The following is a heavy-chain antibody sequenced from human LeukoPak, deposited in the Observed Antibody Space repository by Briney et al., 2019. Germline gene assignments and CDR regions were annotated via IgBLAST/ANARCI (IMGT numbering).Heavy chain of an antibody. Sequence: SQTLSLTCTVSGGSIRSGDYYWSWIRQSPEEGLEWIGYFYYSGSAYYNPSLKSRLTISVDTSKNQFSLQLTSVTAADTAVYYCARYKCTSATCGFDPWGQGTLVTVSS. CDR2: FYYSGSA. D-gene: IGHD2-8*02. CDR3: ARYKCTSATCGFDP. V-gene: IGHV4-30-4*08. CDR1: GGSIRSGDYY. J-gene: IGHJ5*02.